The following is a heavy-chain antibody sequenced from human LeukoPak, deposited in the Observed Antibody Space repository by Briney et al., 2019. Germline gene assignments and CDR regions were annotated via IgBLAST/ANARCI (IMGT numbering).Heavy chain of an antibody. CDR1: GDSISSSSSY. CDR3: ARRPTYYYGSGRPGFDY. CDR2: IYYSGST. D-gene: IGHD3-10*01. Sequence: SETLSLTCSVSGDSISSSSSYWGWIRQPPGKGLEWIGSIYYSGSTYYNTSLKSRVTISVDTSKNQFSLKLSSVTAADTAVYYCARRPTYYYGSGRPGFDYWGQGTLVTVSS. V-gene: IGHV4-39*01. J-gene: IGHJ4*02.